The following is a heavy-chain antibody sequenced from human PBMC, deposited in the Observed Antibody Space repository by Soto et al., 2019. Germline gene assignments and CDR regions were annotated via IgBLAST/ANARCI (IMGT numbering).Heavy chain of an antibody. J-gene: IGHJ3*02. CDR2: ISSSSSTI. CDR3: GGDSSGYYYPDVFDI. Sequence: GGSLRLSCAASGFTFSSYSMNWVRQAPGKGLEWVSSISSSSSTIYNADSVKGRFTNSRDNAKNSLYLQMNSLRDEDTAVYYCGGDSSGYYYPDVFDIWGQGTMVTVSS. D-gene: IGHD3-22*01. V-gene: IGHV3-48*02. CDR1: GFTFSSYS.